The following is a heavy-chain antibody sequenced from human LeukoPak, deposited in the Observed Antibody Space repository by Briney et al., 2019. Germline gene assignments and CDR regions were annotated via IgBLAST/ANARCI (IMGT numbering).Heavy chain of an antibody. V-gene: IGHV1-18*01. CDR3: ARDLDVDTAYFDY. Sequence: GASVKVSCKASGYTFTSYGISWERQAPGQGLEWMGWISAYSGNANYAQKLQGRVTMTTDTSTSTAYTELRSLRSDDTAVYYCARDLDVDTAYFDYWGQGTLVTVSS. J-gene: IGHJ4*02. D-gene: IGHD5-18*01. CDR2: ISAYSGNA. CDR1: GYTFTSYG.